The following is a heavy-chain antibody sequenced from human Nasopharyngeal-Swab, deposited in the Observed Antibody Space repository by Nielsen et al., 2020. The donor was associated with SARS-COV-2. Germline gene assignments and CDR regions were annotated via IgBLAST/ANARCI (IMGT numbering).Heavy chain of an antibody. J-gene: IGHJ4*02. CDR3: ARVPPGDYYDSSGYYADY. V-gene: IGHV1-69*13. CDR2: IIPTFGTA. D-gene: IGHD3-22*01. Sequence: SVKVSCKVSGGTFKNYAISWVRQAPGQGLEWMGGIIPTFGTANYAQKFQGRVTITADESTSTAYMELSSLRSEDTAVYYCARVPPGDYYDSSGYYADYWGQGTLVTVSS. CDR1: GGTFKNYA.